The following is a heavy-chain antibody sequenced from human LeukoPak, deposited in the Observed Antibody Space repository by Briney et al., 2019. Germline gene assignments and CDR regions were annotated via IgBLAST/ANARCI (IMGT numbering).Heavy chain of an antibody. V-gene: IGHV4-34*01. Sequence: PSETLSLTCAVYGGSFSGYYWSWIRQPPGKRLEWIGEINHSGSTNYNPSLKSRVTISVDTSKNQFSLKLSSVTAADTAVYYCARGHCSSTSCPEFDYWGQGTLVTVSS. J-gene: IGHJ4*02. CDR1: GGSFSGYY. D-gene: IGHD2-2*01. CDR2: INHSGST. CDR3: ARGHCSSTSCPEFDY.